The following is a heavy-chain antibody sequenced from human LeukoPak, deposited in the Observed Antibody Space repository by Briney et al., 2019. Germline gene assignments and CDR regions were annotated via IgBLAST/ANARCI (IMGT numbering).Heavy chain of an antibody. CDR1: GYTFTSYY. J-gene: IGHJ4*02. D-gene: IGHD6-13*01. CDR2: INPSGGST. Sequence: ASVKVSCKASGYTFTSYYMHWVRQAPGQGLEWMGIINPSGGSTRYAQKFQGRVTMTRDTSISTAYMELSRLRSDDTAVYYCARGPQSSSWYKVWGQGTLVTVSS. CDR3: ARGPQSSSWYKV. V-gene: IGHV1-46*01.